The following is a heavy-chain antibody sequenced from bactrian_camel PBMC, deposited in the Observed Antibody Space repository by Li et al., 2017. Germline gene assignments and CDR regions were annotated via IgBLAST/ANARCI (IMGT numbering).Heavy chain of an antibody. J-gene: IGHJ4*01. CDR3: AANFGPYCSGPYLARRANF. Sequence: HVQLVESGGGSVQAGGSLRLSCDTSGYRYSRYCMGWFRQDPGKEREGVAVIDEDGITTYADSVKGRFTISKDNDKTNMYLQMNSLKVEDSAMYYCAANFGPYCSGPYLARRANFWGQGPRSPSP. V-gene: IGHV3S1*01. D-gene: IGHD2*01. CDR2: IDEDGIT. CDR1: GYRYSRYC.